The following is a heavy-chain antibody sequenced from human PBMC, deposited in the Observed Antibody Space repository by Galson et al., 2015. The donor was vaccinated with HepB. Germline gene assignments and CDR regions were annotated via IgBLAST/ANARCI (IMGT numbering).Heavy chain of an antibody. CDR2: IYLARRT. J-gene: IGHJ4*02. CDR3: ARHMSMPGTRGFDS. V-gene: IGHV4/OR15-8*02. Sequence: SETLSLTCVVSGGSISRANWWSWVRQPPGKGLEWIGEIYLARRTHYNPSLNSRVTMSIDTSNNQFSLMLTSVTAADTAMYYCARHMSMPGTRGFDSWGQGTLVTVSS. D-gene: IGHD1-1*01. CDR1: GGSISRANW.